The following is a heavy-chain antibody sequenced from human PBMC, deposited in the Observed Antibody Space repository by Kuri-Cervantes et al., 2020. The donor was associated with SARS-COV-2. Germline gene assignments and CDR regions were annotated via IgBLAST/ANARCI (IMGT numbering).Heavy chain of an antibody. Sequence: GESLKISCAASGFTFSSYAMSWVRQAPGKGLEWVSAISGSGGSTYYADSVKGRFTISRDNSKNTLYLQMNSLRAGDTAVYYCARAATYYDTNGYWYWGQGTLVTVSS. J-gene: IGHJ4*02. CDR3: ARAATYYDTNGYWY. CDR1: GFTFSSYA. CDR2: ISGSGGST. D-gene: IGHD3-22*01. V-gene: IGHV3-23*01.